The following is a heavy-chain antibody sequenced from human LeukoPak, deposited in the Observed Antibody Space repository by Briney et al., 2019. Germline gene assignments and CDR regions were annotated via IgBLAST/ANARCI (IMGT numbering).Heavy chain of an antibody. CDR1: GFTFSSYA. CDR2: ISYDGSNK. J-gene: IGHJ4*02. V-gene: IGHV3-30-3*01. CDR3: ARGSPQYSGSYYPFDY. D-gene: IGHD1-26*01. Sequence: GGSLRLSCAASGFTFSSYAMRWVRQAPGKGLEWVAVISYDGSNKYYADSVKGRFTISRDNSKNTLYLQMNSLRAEDTAVYYCARGSPQYSGSYYPFDYWGQGTLVTVSS.